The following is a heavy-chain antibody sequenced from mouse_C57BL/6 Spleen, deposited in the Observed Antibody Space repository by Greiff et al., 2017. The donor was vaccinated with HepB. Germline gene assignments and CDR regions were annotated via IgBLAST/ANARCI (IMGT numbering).Heavy chain of an antibody. Sequence: EVQLVESGPELVKPGASVKISCKASGYSFTGYYMNWVKQSPEKSLEWIGEINPSTGGTTYNQKFKAKATLTVDKSSSTAYMQLKSLTSEDSAVYYCASYDSPAWFAYWGQGTLVTVSA. V-gene: IGHV1-42*01. CDR3: ASYDSPAWFAY. J-gene: IGHJ3*01. CDR2: INPSTGGT. D-gene: IGHD2-4*01. CDR1: GYSFTGYY.